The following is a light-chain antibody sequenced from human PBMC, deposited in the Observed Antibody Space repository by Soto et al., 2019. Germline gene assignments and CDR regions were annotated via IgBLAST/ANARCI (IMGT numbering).Light chain of an antibody. CDR3: QHYYNWPPYT. CDR1: QSVSSN. V-gene: IGKV3-15*01. CDR2: GAS. Sequence: EIVMTQSPATLSVSPGERATLSCRASQSVSSNLAWYQQKPGQAPRLLIYGASTRATGIPARFSGSGSGTDFTIPISSLQSEDFAVYYCQHYYNWPPYTFGQGNKLEIK. J-gene: IGKJ2*01.